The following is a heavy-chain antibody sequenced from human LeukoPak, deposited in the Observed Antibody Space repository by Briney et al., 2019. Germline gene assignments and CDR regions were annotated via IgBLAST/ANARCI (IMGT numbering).Heavy chain of an antibody. CDR3: ASLDIVVVPAAMGGAFDI. D-gene: IGHD2-2*01. Sequence: SETLSLTCTVSGGSISSSSYYWGWIRQPPGKGLEWIGSIYYSGSTYYNPSLKSRVTISVDTSKNQFSLKLSSVTAADTAVYYCASLDIVVVPAAMGGAFDIWGKGTMVTVSS. CDR1: GGSISSSSYY. V-gene: IGHV4-39*01. J-gene: IGHJ3*02. CDR2: IYYSGST.